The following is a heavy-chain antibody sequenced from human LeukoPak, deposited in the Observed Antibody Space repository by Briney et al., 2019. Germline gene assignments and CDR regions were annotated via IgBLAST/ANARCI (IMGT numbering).Heavy chain of an antibody. CDR1: GFTFSSYA. J-gene: IGHJ4*02. V-gene: IGHV3-23*01. D-gene: IGHD2-21*01. CDR2: ISGSGGST. CDR3: AKLSPRHRVVVIAIADH. Sequence: PGGSLRLSCAASGFTFSSYAMSWVRQAPGKGLEWVSAISGSGGSTYYADSVKGRFTISRDNSKNTLYLQMNSLRAEDTAVYYCAKLSPRHRVVVIAIADHWGQGTLVTVSS.